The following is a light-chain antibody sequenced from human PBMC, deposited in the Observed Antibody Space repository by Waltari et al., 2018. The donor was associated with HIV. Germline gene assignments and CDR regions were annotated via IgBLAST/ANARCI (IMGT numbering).Light chain of an antibody. CDR2: TTN. V-gene: IGLV1-40*01. J-gene: IGLJ2*01. Sequence: QSVLTQPPSVSGAPGQRVTISCTGTSSNIGAGYGLNWYQRLPGAAPNLLIYTTNSRPSGVPVRFSGSRSGTSASLAITGLQADDEGDYYCQSYDISLSVIFGGGTKLTV. CDR1: SSNIGAGYG. CDR3: QSYDISLSVI.